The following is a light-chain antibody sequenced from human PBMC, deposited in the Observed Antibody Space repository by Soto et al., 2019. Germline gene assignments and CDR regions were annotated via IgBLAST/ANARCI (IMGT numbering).Light chain of an antibody. Sequence: QSELTQPPSVSGAPGQRVTIACTGSSSNIGADYDVHWYQHLPGTAPKLLIFGDYNRPSGVPDRISGSRSGTSASLAITGLQAEDEADYYCQSYDRSLSGFVFGTGTKVTVL. CDR3: QSYDRSLSGFV. CDR1: SSNIGADYD. V-gene: IGLV1-40*01. CDR2: GDY. J-gene: IGLJ1*01.